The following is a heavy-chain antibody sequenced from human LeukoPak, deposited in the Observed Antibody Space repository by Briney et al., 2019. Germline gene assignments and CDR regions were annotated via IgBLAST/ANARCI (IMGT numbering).Heavy chain of an antibody. CDR3: ARVRGGWFGELLVGYYYYMDV. CDR1: GYTFTGYY. J-gene: IGHJ6*03. CDR2: INPNSGGT. V-gene: IGHV1-2*02. Sequence: ASVKVSCKASGYTFTGYYMHWVRQAPGQGLEWMGWINPNSGGTNYAQKFQGRVTMTRDTSISTAYMELSRLRSDDAAVYYCARVRGGWFGELLVGYYYYMDVWGKGTTVTVSS. D-gene: IGHD3-10*01.